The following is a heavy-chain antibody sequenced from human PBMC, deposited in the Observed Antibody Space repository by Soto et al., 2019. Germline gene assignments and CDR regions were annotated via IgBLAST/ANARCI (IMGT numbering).Heavy chain of an antibody. J-gene: IGHJ5*02. CDR2: ISYDGSYR. CDR1: GFTFSNSA. Sequence: GGSLRLSCAASGFTFSNSAMVWVRQAPGKGLEWVALISYDGSYRYYADSVKGRFTISRDNSKNILYLQMNSLRADDAAVYYCAKDPDYGRSWFDPWGQGTLVTVSS. CDR3: AKDPDYGRSWFDP. D-gene: IGHD3-10*01. V-gene: IGHV3-30*18.